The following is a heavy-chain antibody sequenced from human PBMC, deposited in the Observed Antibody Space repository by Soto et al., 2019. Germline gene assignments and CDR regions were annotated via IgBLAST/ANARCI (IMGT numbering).Heavy chain of an antibody. J-gene: IGHJ5*02. CDR2: ISGSGGST. CDR3: AKDIGEWLARGWFDP. Sequence: GGSLRLSCAASGFTFSSYAMSWVRQAPGKGLEWVSAISGSGGSTYYADSVKGRFTISRDNSKNTLYLQMNSLRAEDTAVYYCAKDIGEWLARGWFDPWGQGTLVTVSS. CDR1: GFTFSSYA. V-gene: IGHV3-23*01. D-gene: IGHD6-19*01.